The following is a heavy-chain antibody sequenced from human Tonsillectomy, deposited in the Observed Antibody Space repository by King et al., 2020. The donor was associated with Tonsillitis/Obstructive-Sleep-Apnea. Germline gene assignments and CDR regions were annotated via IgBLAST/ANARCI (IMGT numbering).Heavy chain of an antibody. CDR3: VNGGHGYYGSGTDY. Sequence: VQLVESGGGLVQPGGSLRLSCSASGFTFSSYAMHWVRQAPGTGLEYVSAISSNGGSTYYADSVKGRFTISRDNSKNTLYLQMSSLRAEDTAVYYCVNGGHGYYGSGTDYWGQGTLVTVSS. V-gene: IGHV3-64D*06. J-gene: IGHJ4*02. CDR1: GFTFSSYA. D-gene: IGHD3-10*01. CDR2: ISSNGGST.